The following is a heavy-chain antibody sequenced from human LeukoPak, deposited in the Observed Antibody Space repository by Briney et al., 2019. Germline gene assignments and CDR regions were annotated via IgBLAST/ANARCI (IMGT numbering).Heavy chain of an antibody. Sequence: KPSETLSLTCSVYGGSFSGYYWSWIRQPPGKGLEWIGEINHSGSTNYNPSLKSRVTISLDTSKTQFSLKLRSVTAADTAVYYCARSDYYPSAEYFQHWGQGTLVTVSS. CDR2: INHSGST. CDR3: ARSDYYPSAEYFQH. J-gene: IGHJ1*01. D-gene: IGHD3-10*01. V-gene: IGHV4-34*01. CDR1: GGSFSGYY.